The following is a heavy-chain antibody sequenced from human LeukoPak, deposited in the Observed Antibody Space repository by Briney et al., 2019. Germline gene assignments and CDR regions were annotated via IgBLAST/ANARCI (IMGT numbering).Heavy chain of an antibody. CDR3: AKPRGSGSYSEPLDY. CDR1: GFTFDDYG. Sequence: PSGGSLRLSCAASGFTFDDYGMSWVRQAPGKGLEWVSGINWNGGSTGYADSVKGRFTISRDNAKNSLYLQMNSLRAEDMGLYYCAKPRGSGSYSEPLDYWGQGTLVTVSS. V-gene: IGHV3-20*04. D-gene: IGHD3-10*01. J-gene: IGHJ4*02. CDR2: INWNGGST.